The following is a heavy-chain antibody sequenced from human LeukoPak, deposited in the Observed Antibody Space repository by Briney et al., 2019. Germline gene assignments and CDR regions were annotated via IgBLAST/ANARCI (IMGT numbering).Heavy chain of an antibody. J-gene: IGHJ3*02. V-gene: IGHV4-39*07. CDR2: IYYNGRT. CDR1: GGSISSSSFY. CDR3: ARVPLDYGSGFYAFDI. Sequence: PSETLSLTCTVSGGSISSSSFYWGWIRQPPGKGLEWIGNIYYNGRTYYNPSLKSRVTISVDTSNNQFSLKLSSMTAADTAVYYCARVPLDYGSGFYAFDIWGQGTMVTVSS. D-gene: IGHD3-10*01.